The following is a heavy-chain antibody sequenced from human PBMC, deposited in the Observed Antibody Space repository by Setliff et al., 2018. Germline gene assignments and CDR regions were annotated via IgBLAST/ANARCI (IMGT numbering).Heavy chain of an antibody. CDR2: IYPGDSET. Sequence: RGESLKISCQGSGYSFTSYWIGWVRQMPGKGLEWMGIIYPGDSETRYSPSFQGQVTISADKSISTAYLQWSSLKASDTAMYYCARYDSSGYHYYYGMDVWGQGTTVTVSS. V-gene: IGHV5-51*01. CDR3: ARYDSSGYHYYYGMDV. CDR1: GYSFTSYW. D-gene: IGHD3-22*01. J-gene: IGHJ6*02.